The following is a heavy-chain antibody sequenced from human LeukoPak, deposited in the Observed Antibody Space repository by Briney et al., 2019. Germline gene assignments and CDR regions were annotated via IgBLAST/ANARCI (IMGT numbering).Heavy chain of an antibody. V-gene: IGHV3-7*01. CDR3: ARDNRTYYYSMDV. J-gene: IGHJ6*03. D-gene: IGHD2/OR15-2a*01. CDR2: IKQDGSEK. CDR1: GFPFSSYW. Sequence: QTGGSLRLSCAASGFPFSSYWMLWVRQPPGKGGEGVANIKQDGSEKYSVDSVKGRFTNTRHNAKSSLYLKMNGLRAEDTAVFYCARDNRTYYYSMDVWGKGTTVTVSS.